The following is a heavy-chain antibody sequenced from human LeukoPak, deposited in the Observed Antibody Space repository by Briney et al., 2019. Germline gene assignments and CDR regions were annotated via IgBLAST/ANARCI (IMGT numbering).Heavy chain of an antibody. CDR1: GGSVSSGSYY. J-gene: IGHJ4*02. D-gene: IGHD3-3*01. Sequence: TSSETLSLTCTVSGGSVSSGSYYWSWIRQPPGKGLEWIGYIYYSGSTNYNPSLKSRVTISVDTSKNQFSLKLTSVTAADTAVYYCARAFEVRDLWSGSNGHFAYWGQGTLVTVSS. V-gene: IGHV4-61*01. CDR3: ARAFEVRDLWSGSNGHFAY. CDR2: IYYSGST.